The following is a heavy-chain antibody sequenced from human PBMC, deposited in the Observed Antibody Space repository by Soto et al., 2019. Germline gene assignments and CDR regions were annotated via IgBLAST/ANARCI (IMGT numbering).Heavy chain of an antibody. CDR3: SSERGAVAGIAYAFDV. CDR2: IYVSGST. D-gene: IGHD6-19*01. CDR1: CGSMSVYY. Sequence: PSETLSLACTVSCGSMSVYYWDWIRQPPGNGLEWIGYIYVSGSTKYNTSLKSRVTISVDTSKSQFSLRLDFVSAADTAVYWCSSERGAVAGIAYAFDVWGQGKVVNVSS. V-gene: IGHV4-59*01. J-gene: IGHJ3*01.